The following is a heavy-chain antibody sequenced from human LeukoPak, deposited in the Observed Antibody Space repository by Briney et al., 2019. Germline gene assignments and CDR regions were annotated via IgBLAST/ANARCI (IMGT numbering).Heavy chain of an antibody. Sequence: GRSLRLSCAASGFTFSSYGMHWARQAPGKGLEWVAVISYDGSNKYYADSVKGRFTISRDNSKNTLYLLLSSLRAEDTAVYYCARGTGIAEYYFDYWGQGTLVTVSS. D-gene: IGHD6-13*01. CDR1: GFTFSSYG. CDR3: ARGTGIAEYYFDY. CDR2: ISYDGSNK. J-gene: IGHJ4*02. V-gene: IGHV3-30*03.